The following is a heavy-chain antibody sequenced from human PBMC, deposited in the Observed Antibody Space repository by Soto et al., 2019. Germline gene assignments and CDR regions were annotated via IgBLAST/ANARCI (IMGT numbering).Heavy chain of an antibody. V-gene: IGHV2-5*01. J-gene: IGHJ4*02. CDR3: AHSLGYSSSWYSDYLDY. D-gene: IGHD6-13*01. CDR1: GFSLSTSGVG. Sequence: CPTLVNPTQTLTLTCTFSGFSLSTSGVGVGWIRQPPGKALEWLALIYWNDDKRYSPSLKSRLTITKDTSKNQVVLTMTNMDPVDTSTYYCAHSLGYSSSWYSDYLDYWGQGTLVTVS. CDR2: IYWNDDK.